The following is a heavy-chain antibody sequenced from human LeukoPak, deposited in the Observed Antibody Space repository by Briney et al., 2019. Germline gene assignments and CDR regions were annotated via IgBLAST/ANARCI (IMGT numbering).Heavy chain of an antibody. CDR2: INGGGGYK. J-gene: IGHJ4*02. Sequence: PGGSLRLSCAASGGSFSGFAMRWVRQAPGRGLEWVGAINGGGGYKNYADSVTCRFTVSRANSHNTVSLQMTPLRAEDTAMYYCARSYSDDWYYFGLWGQGTLVTVS. CDR1: GGSFSGFA. D-gene: IGHD3-9*01. CDR3: ARSYSDDWYYFGL. V-gene: IGHV3-23*01.